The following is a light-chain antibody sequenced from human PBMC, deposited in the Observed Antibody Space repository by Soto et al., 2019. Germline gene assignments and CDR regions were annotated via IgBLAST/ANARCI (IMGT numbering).Light chain of an antibody. J-gene: IGLJ6*01. Sequence: QSALAQPASVSGSPGQSITISCTGTSSDVGAYDFVSWYQHSPGKAPKLVTFDVTHRPPGISDRFSGSKSANTASLTISGLQAEDEAFYFCSSYTTRSTLVFGGGTKV. V-gene: IGLV2-14*01. CDR1: SSDVGAYDF. CDR2: DVT. CDR3: SSYTTRSTLV.